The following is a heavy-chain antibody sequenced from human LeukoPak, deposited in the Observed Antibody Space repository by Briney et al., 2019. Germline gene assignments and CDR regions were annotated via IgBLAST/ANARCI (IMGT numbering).Heavy chain of an antibody. D-gene: IGHD1-26*01. CDR3: ARHSRTYYDFDY. CDR1: GGSISSGAYY. CDR2: IYYSGSP. V-gene: IGHV4-31*03. Sequence: SQTLSLTCTVSGGSISSGAYYWSWVRQHPGKGLEWIAYIYYSGSPYYNLSLKSRVTISVDTSNNQFSLKLSSVTAADTAVYYCARHSRTYYDFDYWGQGTLVTVSS. J-gene: IGHJ4*02.